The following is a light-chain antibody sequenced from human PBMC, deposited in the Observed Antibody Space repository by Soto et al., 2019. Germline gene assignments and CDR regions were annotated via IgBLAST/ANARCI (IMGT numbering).Light chain of an antibody. Sequence: SVLTHPASVSGSPGHSITISCTGTSSDVGGYNYVSWYQHHPGKAPKLMIFDVSNRPSGVSNRFSGSKSGNTASLTISGLQPEDEADYYCSSYTTSNTRQIVFGTGTKVTVL. V-gene: IGLV2-14*03. CDR1: SSDVGGYNY. CDR2: DVS. J-gene: IGLJ1*01. CDR3: SSYTTSNTRQIV.